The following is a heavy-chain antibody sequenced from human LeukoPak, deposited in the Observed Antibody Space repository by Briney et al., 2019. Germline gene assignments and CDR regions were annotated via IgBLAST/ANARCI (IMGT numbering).Heavy chain of an antibody. J-gene: IGHJ3*02. Sequence: SETLSLTCAVYGGSFSAYYWSWIRQPPGKGLEWIGYIYHSGSTYYNPSLKSRVTISVDRSKNQFSLKLSSVTAADTAVYYCARATKEWLEQHDAFDIWGQGTMVTVSS. V-gene: IGHV4-34*01. CDR3: ARATKEWLEQHDAFDI. CDR1: GGSFSAYY. CDR2: IYHSGST. D-gene: IGHD3-3*01.